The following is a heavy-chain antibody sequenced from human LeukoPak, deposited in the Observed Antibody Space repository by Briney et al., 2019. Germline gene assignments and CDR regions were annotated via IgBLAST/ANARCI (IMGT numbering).Heavy chain of an antibody. CDR2: INPNSGGT. V-gene: IGHV1-2*02. CDR1: GYTFTGYY. CDR3: ARDGRGKPGPFYYMDV. D-gene: IGHD3-16*01. Sequence: GASVKVSCKASGYTFTGYYMHWVRQAPGQGLEWMGWINPNSGGTNYAQKFQGRVTLTRDTSISTAYMELSRLRSDDTAVYYCARDGRGKPGPFYYMDVWGKGTTVTVSS. J-gene: IGHJ6*03.